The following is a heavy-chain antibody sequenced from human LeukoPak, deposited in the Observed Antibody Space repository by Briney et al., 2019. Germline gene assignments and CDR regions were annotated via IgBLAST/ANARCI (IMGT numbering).Heavy chain of an antibody. D-gene: IGHD4-11*01. J-gene: IGHJ4*02. CDR2: IYHSGST. V-gene: IGHV4-38-2*02. CDR3: ARDMTTVTFRVFDY. CDR1: GYSISSGYY. Sequence: SETLSLTCTVSGYSISSGYYWGWIRQPPGKGLEWIGSIYHSGSTHYNPSLKSRVTISVDTPKNQFSLKLSSVTAADTAVYYCARDMTTVTFRVFDYWGQGTLVTVSS.